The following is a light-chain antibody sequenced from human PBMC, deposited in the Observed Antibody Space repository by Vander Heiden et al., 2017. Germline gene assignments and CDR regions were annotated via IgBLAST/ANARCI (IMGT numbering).Light chain of an antibody. V-gene: IGKV1-5*01. J-gene: IGKJ2*01. CDR1: ENIVRW. CDR2: DAS. CDR3: QQYNGYFKT. Sequence: DIQVTQSPSTLSASVGDTVTITCRASENIVRWLAWYQQKPGKAPKLLIYDASSLERGVPSRFSGSGFGTEFTLTISILEPDDFATYYCQQYNGYFKTFGQGTKLKIK.